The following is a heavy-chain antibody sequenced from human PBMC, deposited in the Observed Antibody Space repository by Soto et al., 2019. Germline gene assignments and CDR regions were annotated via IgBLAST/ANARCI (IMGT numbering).Heavy chain of an antibody. CDR2: IYYSGST. CDR1: GGSISSSSYY. CDR3: ARSPSLVGATVFDY. J-gene: IGHJ4*02. Sequence: SETLSLTCTVSGGSISSSSYYWGWIRQPPGKGLEWIGSIYYSGSTYYNPSLKSRVTISVGTSKNQFSLKLSSVTAADTAVYYCARSPSLVGATVFDYWGQGTLVTVSS. D-gene: IGHD1-26*01. V-gene: IGHV4-39*01.